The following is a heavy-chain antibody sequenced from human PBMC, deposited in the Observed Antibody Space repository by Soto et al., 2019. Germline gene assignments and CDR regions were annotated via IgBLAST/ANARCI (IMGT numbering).Heavy chain of an antibody. D-gene: IGHD5-12*01. CDR1: GGTFSTYA. Sequence: QVQLVQSGSEVKKPGSSVKVSCKVSGGTFSTYAISWVRQAPGQGLEWMGGIIPVFRAPDYAQKFQGRVTVTAAESARTAYMELNGLGVEDTAVYYCARDKDRLRLGGNDYDITDVWGQGTTVTVSS. CDR2: IIPVFRAP. V-gene: IGHV1-69*12. CDR3: ARDKDRLRLGGNDYDITDV. J-gene: IGHJ6*01.